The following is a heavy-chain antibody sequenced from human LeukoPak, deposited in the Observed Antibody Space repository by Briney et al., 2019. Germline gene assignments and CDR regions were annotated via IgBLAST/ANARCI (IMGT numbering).Heavy chain of an antibody. J-gene: IGHJ4*02. Sequence: GGSLRLSCAASGFAFSAFAMHWVRQAPGKGLEWVALTSYDDSNKRYADSVKGRYAIFRDNSKNTLYLHMNSLRVEDTAIYYCARDLPPLDYWGQGTLVTVSS. V-gene: IGHV3-30*09. CDR3: ARDLPPLDY. CDR2: TSYDDSNK. CDR1: GFAFSAFA.